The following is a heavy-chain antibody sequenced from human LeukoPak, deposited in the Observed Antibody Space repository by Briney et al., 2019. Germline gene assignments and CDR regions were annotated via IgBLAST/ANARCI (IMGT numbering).Heavy chain of an antibody. CDR2: IGTSSTNT. D-gene: IGHD2-21*01. CDR3: ARPCGGDCSFLDI. Sequence: GGSLRLSCAASGFTFSDWYMNWVRQAPGKGLEWISCIGTSSTNTHYADSVKGRFTIPRHNTKNSVHLQLKNVRAEDTAVYYCARPCGGDCSFLDIWGQGTMVTVSS. CDR1: GFTFSDWY. J-gene: IGHJ3*02. V-gene: IGHV3-11*01.